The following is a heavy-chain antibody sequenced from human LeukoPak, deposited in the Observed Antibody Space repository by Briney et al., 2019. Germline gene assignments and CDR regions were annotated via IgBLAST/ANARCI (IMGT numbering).Heavy chain of an antibody. CDR1: GYTFTNYH. J-gene: IGHJ4*02. CDR3: ARTASLTASGYDY. V-gene: IGHV1-8*03. Sequence: GASVKVSFKSSGYTFTNYHIHWVRQATGQGLAWLGWMNPYSGDRGYAQKFQGRLSITSDTSISTAYMELSSLRSDDTAVYFCARTASLTASGYDYWGQGTLVTVSS. CDR2: MNPYSGDR. D-gene: IGHD2-21*02.